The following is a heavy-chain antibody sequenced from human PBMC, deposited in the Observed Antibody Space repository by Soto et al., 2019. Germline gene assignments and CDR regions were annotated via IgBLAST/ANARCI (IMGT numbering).Heavy chain of an antibody. CDR3: ARSRTMVRGVINWFDP. J-gene: IGHJ5*02. CDR1: GYTFTGYY. CDR2: INPNSGGT. V-gene: IGHV1-2*02. Sequence: GASVKVSCKASGYTFTGYYMHWVRQAPGQGLEWMGCINPNSGGTNYAQKFQGRVTMTRDTSISTAYMELSRLRSDDTAVYYCARSRTMVRGVINWFDPWGQGTLVTVSS. D-gene: IGHD3-10*01.